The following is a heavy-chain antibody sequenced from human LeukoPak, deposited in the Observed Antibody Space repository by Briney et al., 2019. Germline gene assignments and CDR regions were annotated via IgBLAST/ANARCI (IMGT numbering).Heavy chain of an antibody. CDR2: IGSDEKT. D-gene: IGHD3-10*02. CDR1: GLTFSGFA. Sequence: PGGSLRLSCAASGLTFSGFAMTWVRQAPGKRLEWVSSIGSDEKTHYSESVRGRFAISRDNSKSMLYLQMNTLRAEDTALYYCARHLHYYVAMDVWGQGTTVTVSS. V-gene: IGHV3-23*01. J-gene: IGHJ6*02. CDR3: ARHLHYYVAMDV.